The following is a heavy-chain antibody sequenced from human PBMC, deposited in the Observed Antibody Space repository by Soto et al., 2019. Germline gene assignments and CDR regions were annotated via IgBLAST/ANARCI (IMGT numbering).Heavy chain of an antibody. Sequence: GASVKVSCKASGYTFTGYYMHWVRQAPGQGLEWMGWINPNSGGTNYAQKFQGWVTMTRDTSISTAYMELSRLRSDDTAVYYCARDVDFWSGYYGMDGLGQGTTVTVSS. CDR2: INPNSGGT. CDR1: GYTFTGYY. D-gene: IGHD3-3*01. J-gene: IGHJ6*02. CDR3: ARDVDFWSGYYGMDG. V-gene: IGHV1-2*04.